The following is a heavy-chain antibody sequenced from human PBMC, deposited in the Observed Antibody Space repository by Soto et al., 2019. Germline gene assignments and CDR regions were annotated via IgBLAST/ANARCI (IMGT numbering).Heavy chain of an antibody. CDR1: GFTFNTYS. CDR2: IWYDGSNK. J-gene: IGHJ6*02. V-gene: IGHV3-33*01. D-gene: IGHD2-15*01. CDR3: ARADCTGAYCYSWPFNYGVDV. Sequence: GGSLRLSCTTPGFTFNTYSMHWVRQAPGKGLEWVAIIWYDGSNKYYADSVKGRFTISRDNSKNTLYLQMNSLRAEDTALYYCARADCTGAYCYSWPFNYGVDVWGQGTTVTVSS.